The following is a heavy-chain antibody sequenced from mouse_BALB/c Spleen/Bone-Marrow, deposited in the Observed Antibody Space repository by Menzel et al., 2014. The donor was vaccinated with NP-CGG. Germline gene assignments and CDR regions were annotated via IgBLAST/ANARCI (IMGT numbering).Heavy chain of an antibody. V-gene: IGHV5-9-3*01. CDR2: ISSGGSYT. CDR3: ARQRDGSYAMDY. D-gene: IGHD2-3*01. J-gene: IGHJ4*01. Sequence: EVKVVESGGGLVKPGESLKLSCAASGFTFSSYAMSWVRQTPEKRLEWVATISSGGSYTYYPDSVKGRFSISRDNAKNTLYLQMSSLRSEDTAMYYCARQRDGSYAMDYWGQGTSVTVSS. CDR1: GFTFSSYA.